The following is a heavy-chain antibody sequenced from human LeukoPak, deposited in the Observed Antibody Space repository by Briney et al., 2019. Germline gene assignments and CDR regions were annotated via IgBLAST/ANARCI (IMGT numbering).Heavy chain of an antibody. D-gene: IGHD2-2*01. CDR2: IIPIFGTA. CDR1: GYTFTTYG. J-gene: IGHJ3*02. V-gene: IGHV1-69*13. CDR3: ARDLCSSTSCDYDAFDI. Sequence: GASVKVSCKASGYTFTTYGISWVRQAPGQGLEWMGGIIPIFGTANYAQKFQGRVTITADESTSTAYMELSSLRSEDTAVYYCARDLCSSTSCDYDAFDIWGQGTMVTVSS.